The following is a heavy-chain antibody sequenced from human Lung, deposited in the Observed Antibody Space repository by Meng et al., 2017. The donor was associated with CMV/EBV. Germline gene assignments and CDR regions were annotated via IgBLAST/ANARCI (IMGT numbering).Heavy chain of an antibody. CDR3: ARTFGVDYYAMDV. CDR2: ISYDGSNK. D-gene: IGHD3-3*01. Sequence: GGSLRLXXAASGFTFSSCAMHWVRQAPGKGLEWVAVISYDGSNKYYADSVQGRFTISRDNSKNTLYVQMNSLRAEDTAVYYCARTFGVDYYAMDVWGQGGTVTVSS. J-gene: IGHJ6*02. CDR1: GFTFSSCA. V-gene: IGHV3-30*04.